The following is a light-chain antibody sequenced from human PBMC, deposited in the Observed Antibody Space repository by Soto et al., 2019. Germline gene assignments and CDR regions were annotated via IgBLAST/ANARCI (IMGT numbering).Light chain of an antibody. CDR2: SSS. Sequence: DIQMTQSPSSLAASVGGSFTIPCRASQTINNFLNWYQKKPGKAPTLLIYSSSILQSGVPSRFSGVGSGTDFTLTINSLQPEDVATYYCQQSYNSPRTFGQGTKVDNK. J-gene: IGKJ1*01. CDR1: QTINNF. CDR3: QQSYNSPRT. V-gene: IGKV1-39*01.